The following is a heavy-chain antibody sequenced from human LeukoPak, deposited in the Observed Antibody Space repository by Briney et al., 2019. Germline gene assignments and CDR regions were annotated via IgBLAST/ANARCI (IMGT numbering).Heavy chain of an antibody. CDR3: ASNDYGDFPGLGY. J-gene: IGHJ4*02. CDR1: GGTFSSYA. Sequence: SVKVSCKASGGTFSSYAISWVRQAPGQGLEWMGRIIPILGIANYAQKFQGRVTITADKSTSTAYTELSSLRSEDTAVYYCASNDYGDFPGLGYWGQGTLVTVSS. D-gene: IGHD4-17*01. V-gene: IGHV1-69*04. CDR2: IIPILGIA.